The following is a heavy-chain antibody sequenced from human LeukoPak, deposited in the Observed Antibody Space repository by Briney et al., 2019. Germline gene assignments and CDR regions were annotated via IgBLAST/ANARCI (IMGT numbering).Heavy chain of an antibody. D-gene: IGHD6-13*01. Sequence: ASVKVSCTASGYTFTSYAMHWVRQAPGQRLEWMGWINAGNGNTKYSQEFQGRVTITRDTSASTAYMELSSLRSEDMAVYYCARANIAGDAFDIWGQGTMVTVSS. J-gene: IGHJ3*02. CDR3: ARANIAGDAFDI. CDR1: GYTFTSYA. V-gene: IGHV1-3*03. CDR2: INAGNGNT.